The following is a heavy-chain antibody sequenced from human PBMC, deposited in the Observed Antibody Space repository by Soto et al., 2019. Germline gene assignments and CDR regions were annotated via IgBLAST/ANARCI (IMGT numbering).Heavy chain of an antibody. Sequence: SVKVSCKASGGTFRSYAISWVRQAPGQGLEWMGGIIPIFGTANYAQKFQGRFTITADESTSTAYMELSSLRSEDTAVYYCARDRDYGSGSYYMRGDAFDIWGQGTMVTVSS. V-gene: IGHV1-69*13. CDR1: GGTFRSYA. J-gene: IGHJ3*02. D-gene: IGHD3-10*01. CDR2: IIPIFGTA. CDR3: ARDRDYGSGSYYMRGDAFDI.